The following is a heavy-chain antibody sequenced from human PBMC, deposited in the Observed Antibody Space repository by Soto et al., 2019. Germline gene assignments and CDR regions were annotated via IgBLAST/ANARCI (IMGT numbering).Heavy chain of an antibody. CDR2: IYRGDAT. D-gene: IGHD6-6*01. Sequence: PSETLSLTCAVSGDSISGSQWWSWVRLPPGKGLEWVSVIYRGDATHYADSVKGRFTISRDNSKNTVYLQMNNLRAEDTAVYYCARDRSDSSRADSFDIWGPGTMVTVSS. V-gene: IGHV3-53*01. J-gene: IGHJ3*02. CDR3: ARDRSDSSRADSFDI. CDR1: GDSISGSQW.